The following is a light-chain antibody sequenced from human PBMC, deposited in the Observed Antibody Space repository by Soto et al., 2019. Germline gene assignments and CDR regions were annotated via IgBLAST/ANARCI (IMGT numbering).Light chain of an antibody. Sequence: EMVMTQSPATLSVSPGERATLSCRASQSVSSKLAWYQQKPDQAPRLLIYDTSTRATGIPARFSGSGSGTEFTLTISSLQSEDFAVYYCQQYSNWPPITFGQGTRLEIK. J-gene: IGKJ5*01. CDR2: DTS. CDR3: QQYSNWPPIT. CDR1: QSVSSK. V-gene: IGKV3-15*01.